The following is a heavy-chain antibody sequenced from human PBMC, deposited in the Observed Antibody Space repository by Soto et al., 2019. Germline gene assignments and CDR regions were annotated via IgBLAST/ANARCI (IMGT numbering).Heavy chain of an antibody. D-gene: IGHD3-10*01. V-gene: IGHV1-18*01. J-gene: IGHJ4*02. CDR1: GYTSTNYG. CDR3: ARDRGSYALDY. CDR2: ISANNGNT. Sequence: QVQLVQSGAEVKKPGASVKVSCKASGYTSTNYGISWVRQAPGQGLEWMGWISANNGNTNYEQKLQGRXTXTXXTSTSPAYMELRSLRSDDTAVYYCARDRGSYALDYWGQGTLVTVSS.